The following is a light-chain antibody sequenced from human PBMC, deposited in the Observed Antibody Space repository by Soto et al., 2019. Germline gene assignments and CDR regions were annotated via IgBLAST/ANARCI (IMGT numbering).Light chain of an antibody. CDR1: ETVATN. Sequence: VMTQSPATLSVSPGERATLSCWASETVATNLAWYQQRPGQAPRLLIYGASNRATDIPDRFSGSGSRSDFTLTISRLEHEDFAVYYCQQYGSSQLTFGGGTKVDIK. J-gene: IGKJ4*01. CDR3: QQYGSSQLT. V-gene: IGKV3-20*01. CDR2: GAS.